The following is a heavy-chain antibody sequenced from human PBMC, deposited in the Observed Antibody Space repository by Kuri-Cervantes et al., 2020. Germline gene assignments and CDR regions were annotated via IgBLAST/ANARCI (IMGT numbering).Heavy chain of an antibody. D-gene: IGHD4-11*01. J-gene: IGHJ6*03. CDR2: INHSGST. Sequence: GSLRLSCAVYGGSFSGYYWSWIRQTPGKGLEWIGEINHSGSTNYNPSLKSRVTISVDTSKNQFSLQLNSVTAADTAVYYCARGGGDYSPYYYMDVWGKGTTVTVSS. V-gene: IGHV4-34*01. CDR3: ARGGGDYSPYYYMDV. CDR1: GGSFSGYY.